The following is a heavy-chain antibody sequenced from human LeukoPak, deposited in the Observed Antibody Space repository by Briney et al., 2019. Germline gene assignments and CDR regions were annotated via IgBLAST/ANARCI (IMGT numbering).Heavy chain of an antibody. D-gene: IGHD6-13*01. CDR2: ISGSGISS. Sequence: GGSLRLSCAASGFTFSSYAMSWVRQAPGRGLEWVSVISGSGISSYSADSVKGRFTISRDNSKNTLYLQMNSLRAEDTAVYYCAKDSKYSSSWYSFNYWGQGTLVTVSS. V-gene: IGHV3-23*01. J-gene: IGHJ4*02. CDR3: AKDSKYSSSWYSFNY. CDR1: GFTFSSYA.